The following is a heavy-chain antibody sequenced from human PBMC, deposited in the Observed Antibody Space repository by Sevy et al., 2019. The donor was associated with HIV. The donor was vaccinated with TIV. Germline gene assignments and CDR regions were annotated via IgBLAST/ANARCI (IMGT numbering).Heavy chain of an antibody. D-gene: IGHD2-2*01. Sequence: ASVKVSCKASGYTFTSYGISWVQQAPGQGLEWMGWISAYNGNTNYAQKLQGRVTMTTDTSTSTAYMELRSLRSDDTAVYYCARDSAHQLLLIWFDPWGQGTLVTVSS. CDR3: ARDSAHQLLLIWFDP. CDR1: GYTFTSYG. V-gene: IGHV1-18*01. J-gene: IGHJ5*02. CDR2: ISAYNGNT.